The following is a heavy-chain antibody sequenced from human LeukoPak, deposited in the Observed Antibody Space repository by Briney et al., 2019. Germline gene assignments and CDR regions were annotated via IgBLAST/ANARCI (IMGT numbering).Heavy chain of an antibody. Sequence: SETLSLTCTVSGGSISSYYWSWIRQPPGKGLEWIGYIYYSGSTNYNPSLKSRVTISVDTSKNQFSLKLSSVTAADTAVYYCARGPFDYWGQGTLVTVSS. CDR2: IYYSGST. CDR1: GGSISSYY. J-gene: IGHJ4*02. CDR3: ARGPFDY. V-gene: IGHV4-59*01.